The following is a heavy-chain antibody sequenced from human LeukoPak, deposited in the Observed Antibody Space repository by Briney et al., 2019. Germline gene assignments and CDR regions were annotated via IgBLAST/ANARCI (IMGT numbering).Heavy chain of an antibody. D-gene: IGHD6-13*01. J-gene: IGHJ6*02. CDR1: GGSISSYY. CDR3: ARDLRSSWYYYGMDV. CDR2: IYYSGST. V-gene: IGHV4-59*01. Sequence: SETLSLTCTVSGGSISSYYWSWIRQPPGKGLEWIGYIYYSGSTNYNPSLKSRVTISVDTSKNQFSLKLSSETAADTAVYYCARDLRSSWYYYGMDVWGQGTTVTVSS.